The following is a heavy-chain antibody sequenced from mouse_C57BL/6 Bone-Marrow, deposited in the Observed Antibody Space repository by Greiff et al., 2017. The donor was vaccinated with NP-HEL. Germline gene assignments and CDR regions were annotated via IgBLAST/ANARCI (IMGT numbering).Heavy chain of an antibody. CDR1: GYTFTSYW. V-gene: IGHV1-59*01. D-gene: IGHD1-1*01. Sequence: VQLQQPGAELVRPGPSVKLSCKASGYTFTSYWMHWVKQRPGQGLEWIGVIDPSDSYTNYNQKFKGKATLTVDTSSSTAYMQLSSLTSEDSAVYYCALYYYGSSYGGYWGQGTSVTVSS. CDR2: IDPSDSYT. CDR3: ALYYYGSSYGGY. J-gene: IGHJ4*01.